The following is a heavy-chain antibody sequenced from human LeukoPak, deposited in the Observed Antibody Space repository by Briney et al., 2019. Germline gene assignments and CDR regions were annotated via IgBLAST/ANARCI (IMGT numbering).Heavy chain of an antibody. CDR1: GYTFTSYG. CDR2: ISAYNGNT. CDR3: ARDPVQKYSSGPGWFDP. V-gene: IGHV1-18*01. Sequence: ASVKVSCKASGYTFTSYGISWVRQAPGQGLEWIGWISAYNGNTNYAQKLQGRVTMTTDTSTSTAYMELRSLRSDDTAVYYCARDPVQKYSSGPGWFDPWGQGTLVTVSS. D-gene: IGHD6-19*01. J-gene: IGHJ5*02.